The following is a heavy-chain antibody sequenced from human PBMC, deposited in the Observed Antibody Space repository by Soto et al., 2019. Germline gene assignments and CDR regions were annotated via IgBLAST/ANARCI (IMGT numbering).Heavy chain of an antibody. J-gene: IGHJ5*02. Sequence: ASVKVSCKASGYTFTSYAMHWVRQAPGQRLEWMGWINAGNGNTIYAQKFQGRVTMTEDTSTDTAYMELSGLRSEDTAVYYCATSFLRYYDSSGYPWGQGTLVTVSS. CDR1: GYTFTSYA. CDR3: ATSFLRYYDSSGYP. CDR2: INAGNGNT. V-gene: IGHV1-3*01. D-gene: IGHD3-22*01.